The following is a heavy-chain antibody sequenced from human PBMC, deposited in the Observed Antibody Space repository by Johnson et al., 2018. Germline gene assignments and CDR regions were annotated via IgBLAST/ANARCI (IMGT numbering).Heavy chain of an antibody. CDR2: INWTGGST. Sequence: VQLVQSGGGVVRPGGSLRLSCAASGFTFDDYGMTWVRQAPGKGLEWVAGINWTGGSTGYEDSVKGRFTISRDNAKNALFLQMNTLRAEDTALYYCARSRGYSGYDRVDYYYMDVWGKGTTVTVSS. CDR1: GFTFDDYG. CDR3: ARSRGYSGYDRVDYYYMDV. D-gene: IGHD5-12*01. J-gene: IGHJ6*03. V-gene: IGHV3-20*04.